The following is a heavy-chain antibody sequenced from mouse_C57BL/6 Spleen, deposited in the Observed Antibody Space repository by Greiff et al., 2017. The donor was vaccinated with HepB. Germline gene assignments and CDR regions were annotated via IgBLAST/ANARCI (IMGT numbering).Heavy chain of an antibody. CDR1: GYTFTSYW. Sequence: VQLQQSGAELVMPGASVKLSCKASGYTFTSYWMHWVKQRPGQGLEWIGMIHPNSGSTNYNEKFKSKATLTVDKSSSTAYMQLSSLTSEDSAVYYCARRSSYFDYWGQGTTLTVSS. CDR3: ARRSSYFDY. J-gene: IGHJ2*01. D-gene: IGHD1-1*01. CDR2: IHPNSGST. V-gene: IGHV1-64*01.